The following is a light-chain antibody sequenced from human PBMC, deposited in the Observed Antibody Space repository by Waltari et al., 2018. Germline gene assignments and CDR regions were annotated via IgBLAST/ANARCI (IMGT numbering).Light chain of an antibody. J-gene: IGKJ1*01. CDR3: QQYGRSPT. V-gene: IGKV3-20*01. Sequence: RVTLACRASQGLSSSYLALYQPEPGQAPRLLIYGASSRATGIPDRFSGSGSGTDFTLTITRLEPEDFAVYYCQQYGRSPTFGQGTKVEIK. CDR1: QGLSSSY. CDR2: GAS.